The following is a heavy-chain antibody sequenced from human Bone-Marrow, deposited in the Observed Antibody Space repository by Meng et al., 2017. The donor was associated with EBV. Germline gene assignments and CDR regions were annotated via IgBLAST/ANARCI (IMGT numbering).Heavy chain of an antibody. V-gene: IGHV3-21*01. CDR1: GFTFSSYS. Sequence: EVQLVESGGGLVKSGGDLRLLCAASGFTFSSYSMNWVRQAPGKGLEWVSSISSSSYIYYADSVKGRFTISRDNAKNSLYLQMNSLRAEDTAVYYCASGYYDSSGYYFDYWGQGTLVTVSS. J-gene: IGHJ4*02. D-gene: IGHD3-22*01. CDR2: ISSSSYI. CDR3: ASGYYDSSGYYFDY.